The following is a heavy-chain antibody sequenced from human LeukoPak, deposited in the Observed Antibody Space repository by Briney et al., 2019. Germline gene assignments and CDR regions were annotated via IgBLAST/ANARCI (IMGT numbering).Heavy chain of an antibody. CDR1: GFTLSTYA. CDR3: AKAPVTSCRGAYCYPFDS. CDR2: TSSSDAGT. D-gene: IGHD2-21*01. V-gene: IGHV3-23*01. J-gene: IGHJ4*02. Sequence: PGGSLRLSCAASGFTLSTYAMSWVRQTPGKGLEWVAATSSSDAGTYHADSVRGRFTISRDNSKNTLYLQMNSLRAEDAAVYFWAKAPVTSCRGAYCYPFDSWGQGTLVTVSS.